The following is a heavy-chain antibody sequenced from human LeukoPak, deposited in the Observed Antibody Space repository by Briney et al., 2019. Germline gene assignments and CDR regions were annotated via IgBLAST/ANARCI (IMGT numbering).Heavy chain of an antibody. CDR1: GYSISTGYY. Sequence: SETLSLTCTVSGYSISTGYYWGWIRQPPGKGLQWIGSIYRTGSTYYNPSLKSRVTISVDTSKNQFSLNLNSLTAADTAIHYCARVLSDSSGYNFEYWGQGTLVTVSS. J-gene: IGHJ4*02. CDR2: IYRTGST. CDR3: ARVLSDSSGYNFEY. D-gene: IGHD5-18*01. V-gene: IGHV4-38-2*02.